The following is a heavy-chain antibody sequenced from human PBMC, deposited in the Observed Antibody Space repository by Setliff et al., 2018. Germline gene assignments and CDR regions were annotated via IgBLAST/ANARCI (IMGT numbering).Heavy chain of an antibody. D-gene: IGHD3-3*01. J-gene: IGHJ5*02. CDR2: IHYSGSI. CDR3: ARASWYYDFWSGSEGSGWFDP. Sequence: SETLSLTCTVSGGSISSHYWSWIRQPPGKGLEWIGYIHYSGSINYNPSLKSRVTISVDTSKNQFSLKMTSMTAADTAVYYCARASWYYDFWSGSEGSGWFDPWGQGTPVTVSS. CDR1: GGSISSHY. V-gene: IGHV4-59*11.